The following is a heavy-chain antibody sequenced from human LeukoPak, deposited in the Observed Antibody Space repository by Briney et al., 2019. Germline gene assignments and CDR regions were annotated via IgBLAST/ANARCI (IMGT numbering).Heavy chain of an antibody. Sequence: KPSETLSLTCTVSGGSISNTGYYWSWIRQRPGKGLEWIGYIYYSGSTYYNPSLKSRVTISVDTSKNQFSLRLTSVTAADTAVYYCARHVSDGSHYDFWSGYYPPNWFDPWGQGTLVTVSS. J-gene: IGHJ5*02. CDR1: GGSISNTGYY. D-gene: IGHD3-3*01. CDR2: IYYSGST. V-gene: IGHV4-31*03. CDR3: ARHVSDGSHYDFWSGYYPPNWFDP.